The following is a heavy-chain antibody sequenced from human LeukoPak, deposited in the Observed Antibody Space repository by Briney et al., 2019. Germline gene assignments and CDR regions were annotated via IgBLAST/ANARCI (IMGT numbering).Heavy chain of an antibody. CDR2: MNPHSGNT. V-gene: IGHV1-8*01. CDR3: ASPRSYYYDSSGYDWFDP. J-gene: IGHJ5*02. CDR1: GYTFTSYD. Sequence: ASVKVSCKASGYTFTSYDIKWVRQATGQGLEWMGWMNPHSGNTGYAQKFQGRVTITADKSTSTAYMELSSLRSEDTAVYYCASPRSYYYDSSGYDWFDPWGQGTLVTVSS. D-gene: IGHD3-22*01.